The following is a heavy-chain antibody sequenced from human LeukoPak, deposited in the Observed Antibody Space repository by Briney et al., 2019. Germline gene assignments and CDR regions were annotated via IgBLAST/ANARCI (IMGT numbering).Heavy chain of an antibody. CDR3: VRNQWVEQYWYFDL. J-gene: IGHJ2*01. CDR1: GFKFRNYA. Sequence: PGGSLRLSCAASGFKFRNYAMSWVRQAPGKGLEWVSGINGADTTTLYADSVQGRFTISRDNSKNALSLQMNSLRAEDTAVYYCVRNQWVEQYWYFDLWGRGTLVTVSS. CDR2: INGADTTT. V-gene: IGHV3-23*01. D-gene: IGHD1/OR15-1a*01.